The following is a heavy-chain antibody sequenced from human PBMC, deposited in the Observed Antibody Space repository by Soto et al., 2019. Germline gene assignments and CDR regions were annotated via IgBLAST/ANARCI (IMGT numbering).Heavy chain of an antibody. J-gene: IGHJ4*02. CDR2: ITYSGTT. Sequence: SETLSLTCSVSTDSMVHHFWSWIRQPPGKGLEWIGYITYSGTTNYNPTLKSRVTLSRHTSENQFSLKLSSVTAADTAVYYCASIPITVPYYFAYWGQGILVTVSS. D-gene: IGHD3-3*01. CDR3: ASIPITVPYYFAY. CDR1: TDSMVHHF. V-gene: IGHV4-59*11.